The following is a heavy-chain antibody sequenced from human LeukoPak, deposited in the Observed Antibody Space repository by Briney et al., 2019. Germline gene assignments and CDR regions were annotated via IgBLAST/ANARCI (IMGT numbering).Heavy chain of an antibody. Sequence: GGSLRLSCAASGFPFRHYGMHWARQAPGKGLEGVAIIWYDGSKEYYEDSVKGRFTISRDNSKNTLYLQMNSLRAEDTAVYYCARVTCSGGSCYVGLGIDYWGQGTLVTVSS. D-gene: IGHD2-15*01. CDR3: ARVTCSGGSCYVGLGIDY. J-gene: IGHJ4*02. V-gene: IGHV3-33*01. CDR1: GFPFRHYG. CDR2: IWYDGSKE.